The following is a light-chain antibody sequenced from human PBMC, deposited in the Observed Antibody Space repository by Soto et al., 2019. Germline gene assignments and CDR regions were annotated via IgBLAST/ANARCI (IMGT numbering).Light chain of an antibody. CDR3: QHYGSALFT. V-gene: IGKV3-20*01. Sequence: EIVLTQSPGTXXLSPGERATXXXXASQSFSXSYLAWYQQKPGQAPRLLIYGASSRATGIPDRFSGSGSGTDFTLTISSLEPEDFAVYYCQHYGSALFTFGPGTKVDVK. J-gene: IGKJ3*01. CDR2: GAS. CDR1: QSFSXSY.